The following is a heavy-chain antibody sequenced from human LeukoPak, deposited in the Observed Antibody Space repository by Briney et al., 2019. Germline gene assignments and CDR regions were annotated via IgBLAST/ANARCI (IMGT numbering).Heavy chain of an antibody. J-gene: IGHJ4*02. D-gene: IGHD3-10*01. CDR1: GFTFITSA. CDR3: AKLLRGVVVPYYDW. Sequence: GETLRLSCAASGFTFITSAMSWVRQAPGKGREWVSAISGSGDRTYYADSVKGRFTVSRDTSKNTLFLQLNSLRAEDTAVYYCAKLLRGVVVPYYDWWGQGTLVTVSS. CDR2: ISGSGDRT. V-gene: IGHV3-23*01.